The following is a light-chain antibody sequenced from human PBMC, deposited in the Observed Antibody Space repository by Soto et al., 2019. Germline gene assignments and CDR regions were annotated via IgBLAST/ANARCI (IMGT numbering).Light chain of an antibody. CDR3: SSYAGSENPYV. V-gene: IGLV2-8*01. J-gene: IGLJ1*01. CDR2: EVT. Sequence: QSVLTQPPSASGSPGQSVTISCTGTSGDVGGYDYVSWYQQHPGKAPKLMIYEVTKRPLGVPDRFSGSKSGNTASLTVSGTQAEDQADYSSSSYAGSENPYVFGAGTKVTV. CDR1: SGDVGGYDY.